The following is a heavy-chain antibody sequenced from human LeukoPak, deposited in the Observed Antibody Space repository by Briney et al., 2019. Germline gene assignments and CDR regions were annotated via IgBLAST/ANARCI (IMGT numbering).Heavy chain of an antibody. J-gene: IGHJ4*02. CDR3: ARRGTGCSSSSCYDYYFDY. D-gene: IGHD2-2*01. CDR2: IYYSGST. V-gene: IGHV4-59*08. Sequence: ASETLSLTCTVSGGSISSYYWSWIRQPPGKGLEWIGCIYYSGSTNYNPSLKSRVTISVDTSKNQFSLKLSSVTAADTAVYYCARRGTGCSSSSCYDYYFDYWGQGTLVTVSS. CDR1: GGSISSYY.